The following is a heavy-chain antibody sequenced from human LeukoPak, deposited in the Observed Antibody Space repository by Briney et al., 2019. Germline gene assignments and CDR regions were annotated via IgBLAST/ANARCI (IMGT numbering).Heavy chain of an antibody. CDR1: GYTFKGCY. CDR2: INPNSGGT. D-gene: IGHD2/OR15-2a*01. CDR3: TIFGYCNTSSCLGDH. Sequence: GASVKVSCKAFGYTFKGCYMHWVRQAPGQGLEWMGWINPNSGGTNFAQKFQGRVSMTRDTSINTAYMDLASLRSDDTAVYYCTIFGYCNTSSCLGDHWGQGTMVTVSS. V-gene: IGHV1-2*02. J-gene: IGHJ4*02.